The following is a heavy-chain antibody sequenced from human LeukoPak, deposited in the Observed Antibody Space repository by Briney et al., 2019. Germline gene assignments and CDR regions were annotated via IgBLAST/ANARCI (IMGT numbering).Heavy chain of an antibody. CDR2: INYGGTT. D-gene: IGHD3-10*01. CDR3: ARVGVRGVITSFDY. V-gene: IGHV4-39*07. CDR1: GGSISSSNYY. Sequence: PSETLSLTCTVSGGSISSSNYYWSWIRQPPGRELEWIASINYGGTTYYNPSLKSRVTISVDTSKNQFSLQLSSVTAADTAVYYCARVGVRGVITSFDYWGQGTLVTVSS. J-gene: IGHJ4*02.